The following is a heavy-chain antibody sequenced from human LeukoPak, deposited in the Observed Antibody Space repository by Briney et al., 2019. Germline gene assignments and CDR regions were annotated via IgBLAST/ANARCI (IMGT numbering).Heavy chain of an antibody. J-gene: IGHJ6*03. D-gene: IGHD3-10*01. Sequence: PSETLSLTCAVAGGSISSSNWWSWVRQPPGKGLEWIGEIYHSGSTNYNPSLKSRVTISVDKSKNQFSLKLSSVTAADTAVYYCARGLTMVRGVRYYYMDVWGKGTTVTVSS. CDR3: ARGLTMVRGVRYYYMDV. CDR2: IYHSGST. CDR1: GGSISSSNW. V-gene: IGHV4-4*02.